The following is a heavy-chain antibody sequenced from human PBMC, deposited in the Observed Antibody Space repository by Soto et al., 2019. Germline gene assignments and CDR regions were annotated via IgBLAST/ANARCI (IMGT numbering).Heavy chain of an antibody. CDR2: SSNSVDSI. CDR3: ARGHYGMDV. CDR1: GFTFSDYY. J-gene: IGHJ6*02. V-gene: IGHV3-11*01. Sequence: QVQLVESGGGLVKPGGSLRLSCAASGFTFSDYYMSWIRQTPGKEFEWVSYSSNSVDSIYYADSVKGRFSISRDNAMNSLYLQMNSLRAEDTAVYYCARGHYGMDVWGQGTTVTVSS.